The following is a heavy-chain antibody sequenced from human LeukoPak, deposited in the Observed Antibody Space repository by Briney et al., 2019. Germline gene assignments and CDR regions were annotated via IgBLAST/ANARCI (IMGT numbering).Heavy chain of an antibody. Sequence: GGSLRLSCAASGFTFSSYWMSWVRQAPGKGLEWVANIKQDGSEKYYVDSVKGRFTISRDNAKNSLYLQMNSLRAEDTAEYYCARVWYDSGYDYPPPFDYWGQGTLVTVSS. J-gene: IGHJ4*02. CDR3: ARVWYDSGYDYPPPFDY. V-gene: IGHV3-7*01. CDR1: GFTFSSYW. CDR2: IKQDGSEK. D-gene: IGHD5-12*01.